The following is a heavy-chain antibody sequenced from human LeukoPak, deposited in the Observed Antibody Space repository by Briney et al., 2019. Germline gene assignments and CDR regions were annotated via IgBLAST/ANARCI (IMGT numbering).Heavy chain of an antibody. V-gene: IGHV1-69*01. CDR1: GGTFSSYA. CDR2: IIPIFGTA. D-gene: IGHD5-18*01. CDR3: ALLRDSYDIYYYYMDV. J-gene: IGHJ6*03. Sequence: ASVKVSCKASGGTFSSYAISWVRQAPAQGLEWMGGIIPIFGTANYAQKFQGRVTITADESTSTAYMELSSLRSEDTAVYYCALLRDSYDIYYYYMDVWGKGTTVTVSS.